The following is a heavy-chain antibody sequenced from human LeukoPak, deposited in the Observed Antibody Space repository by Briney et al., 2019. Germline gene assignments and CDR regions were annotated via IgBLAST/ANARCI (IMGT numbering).Heavy chain of an antibody. Sequence: SETLSLTCTVSGGSISSSDDFWGWIRQAPGKGLEWIGSMSFTGTIYYNPSLQSRVTTSVDTSKNQFSLKLSSVTAADTAVYYCAGEVDTAMVKNAFDIWGRGTMVTVSS. D-gene: IGHD5-18*01. CDR1: GGSISSSDDF. CDR2: MSFTGTI. CDR3: AGEVDTAMVKNAFDI. J-gene: IGHJ3*02. V-gene: IGHV4-39*02.